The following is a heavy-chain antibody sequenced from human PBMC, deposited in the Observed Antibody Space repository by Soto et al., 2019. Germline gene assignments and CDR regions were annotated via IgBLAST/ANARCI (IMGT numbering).Heavy chain of an antibody. V-gene: IGHV4-59*01. CDR1: GGSISSYY. CDR3: ARGTNYYDSSGYYPPRFDY. J-gene: IGHJ4*02. D-gene: IGHD3-22*01. Sequence: SETLSLTCTVSGGSISSYYWSWIRQPPGKGLEWIGYIYYSGSTNYNPSLKSRVTISVDTSKNQFSLKLSSVTAADTAVYYCARGTNYYDSSGYYPPRFDYWGQGTLVTVSS. CDR2: IYYSGST.